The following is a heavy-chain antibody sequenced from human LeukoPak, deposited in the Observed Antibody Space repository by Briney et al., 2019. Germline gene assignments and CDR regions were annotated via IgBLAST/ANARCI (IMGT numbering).Heavy chain of an antibody. Sequence: ASVKVSCKASGYTFTGYYMHWVRQAPGQGLEWMGRINPNSGGTNYAQKFQGRVTMSRDTSISTAYMELSRLRSGDTAVYYCARGGYGDYVGYYYYMDVWGKGTTVTVSS. D-gene: IGHD4-17*01. J-gene: IGHJ6*03. CDR2: INPNSGGT. CDR1: GYTFTGYY. CDR3: ARGGYGDYVGYYYYMDV. V-gene: IGHV1-2*06.